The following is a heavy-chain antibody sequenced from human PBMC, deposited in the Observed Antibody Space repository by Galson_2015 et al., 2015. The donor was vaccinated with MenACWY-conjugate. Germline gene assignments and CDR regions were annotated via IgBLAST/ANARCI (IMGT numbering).Heavy chain of an antibody. Sequence: SVKVSCKASGYTFTSYYMHWVRQAPGQGLEWMGIINPSGGSTSYAQKFQGRVTMTRDTSTSTVYMELSSLRSEDTAVYYCARDLYYYDSSGYRGVEGDYWGQGTLVTVSS. D-gene: IGHD3-22*01. CDR1: GYTFTSYY. CDR2: INPSGGST. V-gene: IGHV1-46*01. CDR3: ARDLYYYDSSGYRGVEGDY. J-gene: IGHJ4*02.